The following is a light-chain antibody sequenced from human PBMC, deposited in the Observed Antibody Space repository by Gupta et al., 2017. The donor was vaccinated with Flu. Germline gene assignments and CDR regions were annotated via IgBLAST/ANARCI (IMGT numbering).Light chain of an antibody. CDR2: EVN. CDR3: HSYTGGTTPWV. CDR1: NSDIGAY. J-gene: IGLJ2*01. V-gene: IGLV2-14*01. Sequence: QSAPTQTASVSGSPGQSITISCTGSNSDIGAYVSWYQHHPGRVPKLMIYEVNNRPSVISNRFSCSKAGNTASLTISGLQAEDEADYYCHSYTGGTTPWVFGGGTKLTVL.